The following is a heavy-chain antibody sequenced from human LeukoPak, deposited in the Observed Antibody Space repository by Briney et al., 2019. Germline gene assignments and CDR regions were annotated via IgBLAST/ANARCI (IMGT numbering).Heavy chain of an antibody. CDR1: GFTFSSNW. V-gene: IGHV3-7*01. CDR3: ASDKIVGASKFDY. CDR2: IEQIGSEK. J-gene: IGHJ4*02. D-gene: IGHD1-26*01. Sequence: GGSLRLSGTASGFTFSSNWLSWVGQAPGKGREGWAKIEQIGSEKYYVDSVKGRFTISRDNAKNSLYLQMNSLRAEDTAVYYCASDKIVGASKFDYWGQGTLVTVSS.